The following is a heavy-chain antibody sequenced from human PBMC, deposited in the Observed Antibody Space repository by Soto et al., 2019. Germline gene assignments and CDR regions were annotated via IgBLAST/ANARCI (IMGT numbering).Heavy chain of an antibody. CDR2: IKQDGSEK. CDR1: GFTFSSYW. CDR3: AREGIAAAIDY. Sequence: EVQLVESGGGLVQPGGSLRLSCAASGFTFSSYWMSWVRQAPGKGLEWVANIKQDGSEKYYVDSVKGRFTISRDNAKNSLYLKMNSLRAEDTAVYYCAREGIAAAIDYWGQGTLVTVSS. D-gene: IGHD6-13*01. J-gene: IGHJ4*02. V-gene: IGHV3-7*04.